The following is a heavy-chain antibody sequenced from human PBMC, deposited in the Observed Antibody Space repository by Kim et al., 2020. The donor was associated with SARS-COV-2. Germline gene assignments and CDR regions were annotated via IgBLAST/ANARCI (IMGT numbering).Heavy chain of an antibody. D-gene: IGHD3-10*01. CDR3: ARFQHGSGSYLDPFDI. CDR1: GGSLSPYY. V-gene: IGHV4-59*01. Sequence: SETLSLTCTVSGGSLSPYYWSWIRQPPGKGLGWSGYMHYSGRANYSPSLKSRVAISVDTSKNHFSLNLTSVTAADTAKYFCARFQHGSGSYLDPFDIWGQGTLVTVSS. CDR2: MHYSGRA. J-gene: IGHJ3*02.